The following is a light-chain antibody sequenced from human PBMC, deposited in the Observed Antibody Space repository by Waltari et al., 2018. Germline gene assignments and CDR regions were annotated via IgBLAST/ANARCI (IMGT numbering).Light chain of an antibody. CDR1: SSDVGGYDS. CDR2: DVS. J-gene: IGLJ2*01. CDR3: SSYTTSITLV. Sequence: QSALTQPASVSGSPGQSITISCAGTSSDVGGYDSVSWYQQHPGKAPKLMIYDVSNRPSGVSSRFSGSKSGNTASRTISGLQAEDEANYYCSSYTTSITLVFGGGTKLTVL. V-gene: IGLV2-14*03.